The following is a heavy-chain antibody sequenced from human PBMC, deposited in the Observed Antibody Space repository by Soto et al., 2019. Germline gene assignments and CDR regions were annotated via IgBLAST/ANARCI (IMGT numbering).Heavy chain of an antibody. CDR3: ARGQRFSDWFDP. D-gene: IGHD3-3*01. CDR2: VYSSGGT. Sequence: SETLSLTCTVSGGSMSGYYWTWIRQPAGKGLEWIGRVYSSGGTHYNPSLKSRVTISLDTSKNQFSLRLISVTDADTAVYYCARGQRFSDWFDPWGQGTLVTVSS. J-gene: IGHJ5*02. CDR1: GGSMSGYY. V-gene: IGHV4-4*07.